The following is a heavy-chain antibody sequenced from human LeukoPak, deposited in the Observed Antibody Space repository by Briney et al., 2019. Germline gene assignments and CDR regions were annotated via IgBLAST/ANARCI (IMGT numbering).Heavy chain of an antibody. CDR3: AINTGYCSSTSCYNPGNFDY. V-gene: IGHV1-2*02. CDR2: INPNSGGT. J-gene: IGHJ4*02. CDR1: GYTFTGCY. D-gene: IGHD2-2*02. Sequence: GASVKVSCKASGYTFTGCYMHWVRQAPGQGLEWMGWINPNSGGTNYAQKFQGRVTMTRDTSISTAHMELSRLRSDDTAVYYCAINTGYCSSTSCYNPGNFDYWGQGTLVTVSS.